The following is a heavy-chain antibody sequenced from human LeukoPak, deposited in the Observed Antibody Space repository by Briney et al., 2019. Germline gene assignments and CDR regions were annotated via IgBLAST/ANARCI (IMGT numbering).Heavy chain of an antibody. J-gene: IGHJ4*02. CDR1: GFTFSNCA. V-gene: IGHV3-23*01. Sequence: GGSLRLSCAAPGFTFSNCAMSWVRQPPGKGLEWVSAVSDDGAKTWYADSVKGRFTISRDNSKNTVSLQMTNLRADDTARYYCVKEERGYGYGDYWGQGTLVTVSS. CDR2: VSDDGAKT. CDR3: VKEERGYGYGDY. D-gene: IGHD5-18*01.